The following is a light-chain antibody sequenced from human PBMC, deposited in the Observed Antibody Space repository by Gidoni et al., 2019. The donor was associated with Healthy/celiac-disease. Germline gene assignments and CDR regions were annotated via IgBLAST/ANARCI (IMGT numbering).Light chain of an antibody. CDR3: QQCDSPPPT. Sequence: DIQMTQSPSSLSASVGDRVTITCRASQGISSYLNWYQQKPGNAPKLLIYAASILHRGVPSRFSGRGSGTDFTLTISSLQPEDFATYYCQQCDSPPPTFGQGTKLEIK. CDR1: QGISSY. CDR2: AAS. J-gene: IGKJ2*01. V-gene: IGKV1-39*01.